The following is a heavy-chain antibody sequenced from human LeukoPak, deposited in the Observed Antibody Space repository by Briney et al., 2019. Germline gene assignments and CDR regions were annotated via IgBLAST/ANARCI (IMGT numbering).Heavy chain of an antibody. CDR3: ATRYSSGWYGGYWFDP. CDR1: GFTFSSYS. J-gene: IGHJ5*02. CDR2: ISSSSSYI. V-gene: IGHV3-21*01. Sequence: GGSLRLFCAASGFTFSSYSMNWVRQAPGKGLEWVSSISSSSSYIYYADSVKGRFTISRDNAKNSLYLQMNSLRAEDTAVYYCATRYSSGWYGGYWFDPWGQGTLVTVSS. D-gene: IGHD6-19*01.